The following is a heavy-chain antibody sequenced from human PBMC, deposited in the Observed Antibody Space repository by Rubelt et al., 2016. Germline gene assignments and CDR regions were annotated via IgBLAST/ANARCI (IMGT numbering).Heavy chain of an antibody. Sequence: VGRIRSKANSYATAYAASVKGRFTISRDDSKNTAYLQMNSLRAEDTAVYYCARDDTAMVTGDWGQGTLVTVSS. D-gene: IGHD5-18*01. CDR2: IRSKANSYAT. J-gene: IGHJ4*02. V-gene: IGHV3-73*01. CDR3: ARDDTAMVTGD.